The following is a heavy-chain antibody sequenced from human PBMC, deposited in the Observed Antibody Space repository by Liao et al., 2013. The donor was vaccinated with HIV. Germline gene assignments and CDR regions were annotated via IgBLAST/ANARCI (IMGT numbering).Heavy chain of an antibody. CDR1: GGSISSDY. Sequence: QVQLQESGPGLVKPSQTLSLTCTVSGGSISSDYWTWIRQAPGKGPEWIGYIYYTGSTNYNPSFASRITISIDTSKKRFSLKMTSVTAADTAVYYCARWFGNNYGIDSWGQGTLVTVSS. D-gene: IGHD5-24*01. V-gene: IGHV4-59*01. J-gene: IGHJ4*02. CDR2: IYYTGST. CDR3: ARWFGNNYGIDS.